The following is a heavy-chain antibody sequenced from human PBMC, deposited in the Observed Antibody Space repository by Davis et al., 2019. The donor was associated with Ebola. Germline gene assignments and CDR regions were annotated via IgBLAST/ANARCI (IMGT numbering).Heavy chain of an antibody. CDR1: GGSISSSNW. CDR3: ARGAKRLYCSGGSCYFYYYYYGMDV. V-gene: IGHV4-4*02. Sequence: MPGGSLRLSCAVSGGSISSSNWWSWLRQPPGKGLEWIGEIYHSGSTNYNPSLKSRVTISVDTSKNQFSLKLSSVTAADTAVYYCARGAKRLYCSGGSCYFYYYYYGMDVWGKGTTVTVSS. CDR2: IYHSGST. D-gene: IGHD2-15*01. J-gene: IGHJ6*04.